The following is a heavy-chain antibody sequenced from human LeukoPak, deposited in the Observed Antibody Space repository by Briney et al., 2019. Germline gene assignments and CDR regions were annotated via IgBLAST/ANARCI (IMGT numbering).Heavy chain of an antibody. CDR3: ARSIVGATEDDY. CDR1: GFTFSTYA. V-gene: IGHV3-23*01. J-gene: IGHJ4*02. Sequence: GGSLRLSCAASGFTFSTYAMSWVRRAAGKGLEWVSLISGSGGGTYYADSVKGRFTISRDNSKNTLYLQLNSLRVEDTAVYYCARSIVGATEDDYWGQGTLVTVSS. D-gene: IGHD1-26*01. CDR2: ISGSGGGT.